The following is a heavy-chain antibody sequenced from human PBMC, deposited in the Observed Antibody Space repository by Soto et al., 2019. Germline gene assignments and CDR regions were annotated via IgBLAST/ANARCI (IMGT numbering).Heavy chain of an antibody. D-gene: IGHD5-12*01. CDR1: GGTFSSDA. V-gene: IGHV1-69*13. J-gene: IGHJ6*02. Sequence: GASVKVSCKASGGTFSSDAISGVRQAPGQGLEWMGGIIPIFGTANYAQRFQGRVTITADESTSTAYMELSSLRSEDTAVYYCARDRVEMATIVYYYGMDVWGQGTTVIVSS. CDR2: IIPIFGTA. CDR3: ARDRVEMATIVYYYGMDV.